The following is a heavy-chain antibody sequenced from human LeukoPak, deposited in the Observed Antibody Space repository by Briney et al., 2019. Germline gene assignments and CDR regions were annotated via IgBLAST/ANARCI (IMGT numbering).Heavy chain of an antibody. V-gene: IGHV4-4*07. J-gene: IGHJ4*02. Sequence: SETLSLTCTVSGGSISSYYWSWIRQPAGKGLEWIGRIYTSGSTNYNPSLKSRVTMSVDTSKNQFSLKLSSVTAADTAVYYCARDLCSSTSCYGLFDYWGQGTLVTVSS. D-gene: IGHD2-2*01. CDR2: IYTSGST. CDR3: ARDLCSSTSCYGLFDY. CDR1: GGSISSYY.